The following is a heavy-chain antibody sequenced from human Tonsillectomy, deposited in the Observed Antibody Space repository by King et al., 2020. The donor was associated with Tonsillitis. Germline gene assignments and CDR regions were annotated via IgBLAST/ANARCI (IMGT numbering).Heavy chain of an antibody. Sequence: QLVQSGGGLVQPGGSLRLSCAASGFTCSSYWMSWVRHAPGKGLEWVANIKQDGSEKYYVDSVKSRFTISRYNAKNSLYLQINSLRAEDTAVYYCARALGSYYDSSGYYWYFDLWGRGTLVTVSS. V-gene: IGHV3-7*03. CDR3: ARALGSYYDSSGYYWYFDL. D-gene: IGHD3-22*01. CDR1: GFTCSSYW. J-gene: IGHJ2*01. CDR2: IKQDGSEK.